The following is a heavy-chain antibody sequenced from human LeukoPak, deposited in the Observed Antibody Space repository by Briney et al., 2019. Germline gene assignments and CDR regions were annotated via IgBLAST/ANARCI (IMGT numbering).Heavy chain of an antibody. CDR3: ARAGIAVATFDY. CDR1: GGSISSYY. V-gene: IGHV4-59*01. Sequence: SETLSPTGTVAGGSISSYYWSWIRQPPGEGREWIGYIYYSGSTNYNPSLKSRVTISVDTSKNQFSLKLSSVTAADTAVYYCARAGIAVATFDYWGQGTLVTVSS. CDR2: IYYSGST. D-gene: IGHD6-19*01. J-gene: IGHJ4*02.